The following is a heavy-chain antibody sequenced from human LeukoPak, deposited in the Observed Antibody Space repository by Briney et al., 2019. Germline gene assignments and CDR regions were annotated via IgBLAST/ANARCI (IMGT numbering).Heavy chain of an antibody. Sequence: GGSLRLSCAASGFTFSSYSMHWVRQAPGKGLEWVSSISSSSIYIYYADSLKGRFTISRDNAKNSLSLQMNSLRAEDTAVYYCARDLVGATDYFDYWGQGTLVTVSS. J-gene: IGHJ4*02. CDR1: GFTFSSYS. V-gene: IGHV3-21*04. CDR2: ISSSSIYI. CDR3: ARDLVGATDYFDY. D-gene: IGHD1-26*01.